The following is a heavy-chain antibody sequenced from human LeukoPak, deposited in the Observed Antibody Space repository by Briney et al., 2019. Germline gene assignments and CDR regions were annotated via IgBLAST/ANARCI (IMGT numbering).Heavy chain of an antibody. CDR1: GASISSYY. J-gene: IGHJ4*02. V-gene: IGHV4-4*07. Sequence: SETLSLTCTVPGASISSYYWTWIRQPAGKGLEWIGRIYTSGSTNYNPSLKSRVTTSVDTSKNQFSLKLSSVTAADTAVYYCARLSADSSSSRGFDYWGQGTLVTVSS. D-gene: IGHD2-2*01. CDR3: ARLSADSSSSRGFDY. CDR2: IYTSGST.